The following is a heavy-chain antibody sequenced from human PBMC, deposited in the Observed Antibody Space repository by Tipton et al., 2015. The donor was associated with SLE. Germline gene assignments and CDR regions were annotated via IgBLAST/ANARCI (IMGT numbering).Heavy chain of an antibody. D-gene: IGHD6-13*01. CDR1: GYSFTSYW. CDR2: IDPSDSYT. Sequence: QLVQSGAEVKKPGESLRISCKGSGYSFTSYWISWVRQMPGKGLEWMGRIDPSDSYTNYSPSFRGHVTISADKSITTAYLQWSSLKASDTAMYYCTRLGGSSWCEGDYWGQGTLVTVSS. V-gene: IGHV5-10-1*01. CDR3: TRLGGSSWCEGDY. J-gene: IGHJ4*02.